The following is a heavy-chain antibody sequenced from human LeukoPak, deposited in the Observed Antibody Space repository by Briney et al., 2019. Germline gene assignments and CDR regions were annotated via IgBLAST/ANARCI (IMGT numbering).Heavy chain of an antibody. V-gene: IGHV4-34*01. D-gene: IGHD5-12*01. CDR1: GGSFSGYY. Sequence: KPSETLSLTCAVYGGSFSGYYWSWIRQPPGKGLEWIGEINHSGSTNYNPSLKSRVTISVDTSKNQFSLKLSSVTAADTAVYYCARGQLRWLRPHYFDYWGQGTLVTVSS. J-gene: IGHJ4*02. CDR2: INHSGST. CDR3: ARGQLRWLRPHYFDY.